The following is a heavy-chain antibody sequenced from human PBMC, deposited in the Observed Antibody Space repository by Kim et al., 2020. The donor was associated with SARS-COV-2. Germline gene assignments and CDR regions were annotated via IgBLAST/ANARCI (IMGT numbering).Heavy chain of an antibody. J-gene: IGHJ5*02. D-gene: IGHD3-3*01. V-gene: IGHV3-30*02. CDR3: AKVPGLRFLEWLIDP. Sequence: DSVKCRFTISRDNSKNTLYLQMNSLRSEDTAVYYCAKVPGLRFLEWLIDPWGQGTLVTVSS.